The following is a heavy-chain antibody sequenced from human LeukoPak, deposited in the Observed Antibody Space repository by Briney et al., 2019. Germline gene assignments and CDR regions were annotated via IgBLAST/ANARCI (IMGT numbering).Heavy chain of an antibody. V-gene: IGHV1-18*01. CDR3: ARDLITMVRGVIRFDP. CDR1: GYTFTSYG. CDR2: ISAYNGNT. Sequence: ASVKVSCKASGYTFTSYGISWVRQAPGQGLEWMGWISAYNGNTNYAQKLQGRVTMTTDTSTSTAYMELRSLRSDDTAAYYCARDLITMVRGVIRFDPWGQGTLVTVSS. D-gene: IGHD3-10*01. J-gene: IGHJ5*02.